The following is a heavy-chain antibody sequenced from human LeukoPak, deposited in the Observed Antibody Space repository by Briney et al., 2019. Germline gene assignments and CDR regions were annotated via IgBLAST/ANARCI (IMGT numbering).Heavy chain of an antibody. J-gene: IGHJ4*02. CDR2: IYSSGST. Sequence: SETLSLTCTVSGGSTSSYYWSWIRQPPGKGLEWIGYIYSSGSTNYNPSLKSRVSISVDTSQNQFCLKLSSVTAADTAVYYCARHDGGYGDYFDYWGPGTLDTVSS. CDR1: GGSTSSYY. V-gene: IGHV4-59*08. D-gene: IGHD4-17*01. CDR3: ARHDGGYGDYFDY.